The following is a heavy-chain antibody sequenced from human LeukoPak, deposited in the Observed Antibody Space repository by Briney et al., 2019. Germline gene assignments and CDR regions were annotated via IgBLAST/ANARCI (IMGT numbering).Heavy chain of an antibody. CDR1: GFXFSGYP. V-gene: IGHV3-64D*06. CDR2: ISSNGGST. Sequence: GGSLRLSCSASGFXFSGYPIHWVRQAPGKGRQYVSGISSNGGSTYYADSVKARFTISRDNSKNTLFLQMSSLRAEDTAVYYCVKRGSSWSFDYWGQGTLVTVSS. CDR3: VKRGSSWSFDY. J-gene: IGHJ4*02. D-gene: IGHD6-13*01.